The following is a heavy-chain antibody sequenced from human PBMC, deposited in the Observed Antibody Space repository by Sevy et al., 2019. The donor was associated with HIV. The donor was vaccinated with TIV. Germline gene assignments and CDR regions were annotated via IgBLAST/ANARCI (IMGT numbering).Heavy chain of an antibody. J-gene: IGHJ6*02. V-gene: IGHV3-33*01. CDR3: ARGEYCSGCSCQGHYYYYGMDV. CDR1: GFTFSSYG. CDR2: IWYDGSNI. Sequence: GGSLRLSCAASGFTFSSYGMHWVRQAPGKGLEWVAVIWYDGSNIYYADSVKGRFTISRDNSKNTLYLQMNSLRAEDTAVYYCARGEYCSGCSCQGHYYYYGMDVWGQGTMVTVSS. D-gene: IGHD2-15*01.